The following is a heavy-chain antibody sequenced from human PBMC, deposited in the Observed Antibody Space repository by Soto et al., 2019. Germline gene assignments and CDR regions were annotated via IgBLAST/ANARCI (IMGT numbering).Heavy chain of an antibody. J-gene: IGHJ4*02. V-gene: IGHV3-30*18. Sequence: GGSLRLSCAASGFTFSNYGMHWVRQAPDKGLEWVAVISYDGNNKYYADSVKGRFTISRDNSKNTVFLQMNSLRDEDTAVYYCAKGFGRFGSNWYIWGQGTLVTVSS. CDR2: ISYDGNNK. CDR3: AKGFGRFGSNWYI. CDR1: GFTFSNYG. D-gene: IGHD6-13*01.